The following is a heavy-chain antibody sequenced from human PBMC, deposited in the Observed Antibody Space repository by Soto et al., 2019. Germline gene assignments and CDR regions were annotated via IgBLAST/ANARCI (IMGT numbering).Heavy chain of an antibody. CDR1: GDSISSGGYY. CDR2: IYYSGRA. Sequence: PSETLSLTCTVSGDSISSGGYYWSWVRQHPGKGLEWIGYIYYSGRAFYNPSLQSRVTISVDTSKNNFSLKVTSVTAADTAVYYCARLAVDRNFDYWGQGALVTVSS. J-gene: IGHJ4*02. V-gene: IGHV4-31*03. D-gene: IGHD5-12*01. CDR3: ARLAVDRNFDY.